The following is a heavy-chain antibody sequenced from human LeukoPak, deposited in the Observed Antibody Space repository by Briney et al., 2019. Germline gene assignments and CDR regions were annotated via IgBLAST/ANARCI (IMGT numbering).Heavy chain of an antibody. D-gene: IGHD3-10*01. Sequence: GRSLRLSCAASGFTFSSYGMHWVRQAPGKGLEWVAVISYDGSNKYYADSVKGRFTISRDNSKNTLYLQMNSLRAEDTAVYYCAKVGDLWFGELSGVFDYWGQGTLVTVSS. CDR2: ISYDGSNK. V-gene: IGHV3-30*18. CDR1: GFTFSSYG. J-gene: IGHJ4*02. CDR3: AKVGDLWFGELSGVFDY.